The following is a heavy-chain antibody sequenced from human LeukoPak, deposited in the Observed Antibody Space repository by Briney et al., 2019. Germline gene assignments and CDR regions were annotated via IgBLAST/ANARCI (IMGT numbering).Heavy chain of an antibody. CDR2: INSDGSST. D-gene: IGHD5-18*01. V-gene: IGHV3-74*01. CDR1: GFTFSSYW. Sequence: GGSLRLSCAASGFTFSSYWMHWVRQAPGKGLVWVSRINSDGSSTSYADSVKGRFTISRDNAKNSLYLQMNSLRAEDTAVYYCAKDGGYSYGLGGYYFDYWGQGTLVTVSS. J-gene: IGHJ4*02. CDR3: AKDGGYSYGLGGYYFDY.